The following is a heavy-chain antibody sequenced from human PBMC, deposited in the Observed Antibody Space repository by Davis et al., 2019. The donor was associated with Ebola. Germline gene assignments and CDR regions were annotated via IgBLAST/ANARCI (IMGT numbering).Heavy chain of an antibody. D-gene: IGHD5-18*01. CDR2: IYWDDDK. CDR3: AHRGYSYGYFDY. Sequence: SGPTLVKPTQTLTLTCTLFGFSLSPSEVSVGWIRQPPGKALEWLALIYWDDDKRYSPSLKSRLTITKDTSKNQVVLTMTNMDPVDTATYYCAHRGYSYGYFDYWGQGTLVTVSS. CDR1: GFSLSPSEVS. J-gene: IGHJ4*02. V-gene: IGHV2-5*02.